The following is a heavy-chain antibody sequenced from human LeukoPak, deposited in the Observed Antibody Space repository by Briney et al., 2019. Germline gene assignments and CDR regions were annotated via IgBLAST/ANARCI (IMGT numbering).Heavy chain of an antibody. V-gene: IGHV1-2*02. Sequence: ASVKVSCKASGYTFTDYFIHWLRQAPGEGLEWMGWINRTNGGTDYARKFEGRVTMSRDTSISSAYMYVSSLRSDDTAIYYCAREDNSGYYSFDHWGQGAPVTV. CDR2: INRTNGGT. D-gene: IGHD3-22*01. J-gene: IGHJ4*02. CDR1: GYTFTDYF. CDR3: AREDNSGYYSFDH.